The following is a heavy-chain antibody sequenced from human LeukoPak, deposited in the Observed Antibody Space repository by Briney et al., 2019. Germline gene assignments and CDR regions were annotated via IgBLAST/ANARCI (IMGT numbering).Heavy chain of an antibody. CDR2: ISAYSGNT. CDR3: ARTYSGSLRGAFDI. V-gene: IGHV1-18*01. Sequence: GASVKVSCKASGYTFTSYGISWVRQAPGQGLEWMGWISAYSGNTNYAQKLQGRVTMTTDTSTSTAYMELRSLRSDDTAVYYCARTYSGSLRGAFDIWGQGTMVTVSS. D-gene: IGHD1-26*01. CDR1: GYTFTSYG. J-gene: IGHJ3*02.